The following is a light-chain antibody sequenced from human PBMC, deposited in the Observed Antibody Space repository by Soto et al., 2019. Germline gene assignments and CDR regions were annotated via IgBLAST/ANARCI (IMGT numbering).Light chain of an antibody. V-gene: IGKV3-11*01. CDR1: QSVSSY. CDR2: DAS. Sequence: EIVLTQSPATLSLSPGERATLSCRASQSVSSYLAWYQQKPGQAPRLLIYDASNRATGIPARFSGSGSGTDFTLTISRLEPEDFAVYYCQQRSNWPPPYTFGQGTKLEI. J-gene: IGKJ2*01. CDR3: QQRSNWPPPYT.